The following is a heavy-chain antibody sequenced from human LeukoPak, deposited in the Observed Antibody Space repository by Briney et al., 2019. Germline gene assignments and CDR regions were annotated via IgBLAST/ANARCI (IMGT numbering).Heavy chain of an antibody. CDR1: GFTFSSYA. D-gene: IGHD3-10*01. J-gene: IGHJ4*02. CDR3: AMVRGEFDY. V-gene: IGHV3-21*01. CDR2: ISASGDRI. Sequence: GGSLRLSCAASGFTFSSYAMTWVRQAPGKGLEWVPVISASGDRIYYADSVKGRFTISRDNAKNSLYLQMNSLRAEDTAVYYCAMVRGEFDYWGQGTLVTVSS.